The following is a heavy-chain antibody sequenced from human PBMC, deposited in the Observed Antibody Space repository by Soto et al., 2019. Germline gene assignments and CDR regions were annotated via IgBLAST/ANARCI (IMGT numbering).Heavy chain of an antibody. Sequence: QVQLQESGPGLVKPSQTLTLTCTVSDDSITGGDYFWTWIRQLTGQGLEWLGSTYYRGNTFSNPSLTSRGTIPLDPSQRRVSLRVTSVTAADTALYFCARGGSGTYHVWGQGTLVIVSS. J-gene: IGHJ4*02. CDR2: TYYRGNT. V-gene: IGHV4-31*03. CDR3: ARGGSGTYHV. CDR1: DDSITGGDYF. D-gene: IGHD3-10*01.